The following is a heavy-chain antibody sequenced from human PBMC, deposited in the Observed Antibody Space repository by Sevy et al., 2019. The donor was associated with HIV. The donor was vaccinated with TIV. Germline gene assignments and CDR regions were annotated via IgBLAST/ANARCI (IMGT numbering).Heavy chain of an antibody. CDR2: IWFDGSNI. CDR3: ARERTYLFDY. CDR1: GFTFGSYG. V-gene: IGHV3-33*01. Sequence: GESLKISCVASGFTFGSYGMLWVRQAPGKGLEWVADIWFDGSNIHYADSVWGRFTISRDNSKNTLSLHMSSLRVEDTAVYYCARERTYLFDYCGQGTLVTVSS. J-gene: IGHJ4*02.